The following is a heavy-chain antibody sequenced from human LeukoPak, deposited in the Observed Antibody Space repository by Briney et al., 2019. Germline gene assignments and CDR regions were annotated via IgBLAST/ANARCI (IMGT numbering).Heavy chain of an antibody. CDR2: IYYSGST. CDR1: GGSISSYY. J-gene: IGHJ5*02. CDR3: ARIMVRGVINKGWFDP. D-gene: IGHD3-10*01. V-gene: IGHV4-59*01. Sequence: PSETLSLTCTVSGGSISSYYWSWIRQPPGKGLEWIGYIYYSGSTNYNPSLKSRVTISVDTSKNQFSLKLSSVTAADTAVYYCARIMVRGVINKGWFDPWGQGTLVTVSS.